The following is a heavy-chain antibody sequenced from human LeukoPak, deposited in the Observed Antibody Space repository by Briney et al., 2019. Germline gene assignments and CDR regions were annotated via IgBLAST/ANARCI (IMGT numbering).Heavy chain of an antibody. CDR1: GGSISSYY. D-gene: IGHD3-10*01. J-gene: IGHJ6*03. V-gene: IGHV4-59*08. CDR3: ARHYYGSGSPPYYYYYMDV. Sequence: SETLSLTCTVSGGSISSYYWSWIRQPPGKGLERIGYIYYSGSTNYNPSLKSRVTTSVDTSKNQFSLKLSSVTAADTAVYYCARHYYGSGSPPYYYYYMDVWGQVTTVTVSS. CDR2: IYYSGST.